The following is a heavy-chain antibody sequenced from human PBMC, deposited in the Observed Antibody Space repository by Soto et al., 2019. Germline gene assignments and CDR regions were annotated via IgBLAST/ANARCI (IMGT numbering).Heavy chain of an antibody. CDR3: ARNPPEVWGSYRSFYYYGMDV. CDR1: GGSFSWYY. Sequence: SETRSLTCAVYGGSFSWYYWSWIRQPPGKGLEWIGEINHSGSTNYNPSLKSRVTISVDTSKNQFSLKLSSVTAADTAVYYCARNPPEVWGSYRSFYYYGMDVWGQGTTVTVS. J-gene: IGHJ6*02. V-gene: IGHV4-34*01. CDR2: INHSGST. D-gene: IGHD3-16*02.